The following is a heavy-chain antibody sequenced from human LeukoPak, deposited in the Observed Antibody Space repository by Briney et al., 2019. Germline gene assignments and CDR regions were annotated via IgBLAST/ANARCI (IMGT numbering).Heavy chain of an antibody. J-gene: IGHJ6*03. Sequence: KTGGSLRLSCAASGFTISNNYIRWLRQAPGRGLEWVSSISSSSTYIYYAGSVKGRFTISRDTSKNTLYLQMNSLRAEDTAVYYCAKVRLGYCSGGSCSRGGTPMDVWGKGTTVTISS. CDR2: ISSSSTYI. CDR3: AKVRLGYCSGGSCSRGGTPMDV. V-gene: IGHV3-21*01. D-gene: IGHD2-15*01. CDR1: GFTISNNY.